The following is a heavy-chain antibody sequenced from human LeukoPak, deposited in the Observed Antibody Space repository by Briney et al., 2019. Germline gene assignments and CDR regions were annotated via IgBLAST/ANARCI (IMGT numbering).Heavy chain of an antibody. Sequence: GGSLRLSCAASGFTFSSYSMSWVRQAPGKGPEWVSYISGRSSIIYYADSVKGRFTISRDNAKNSLYLQMSGLRAEDTAVYYCARDQSGHIAGGTDAFEIWGQGTMVTVSS. V-gene: IGHV3-48*04. CDR3: ARDQSGHIAGGTDAFEI. CDR1: GFTFSSYS. J-gene: IGHJ3*02. D-gene: IGHD1-26*01. CDR2: ISGRSSII.